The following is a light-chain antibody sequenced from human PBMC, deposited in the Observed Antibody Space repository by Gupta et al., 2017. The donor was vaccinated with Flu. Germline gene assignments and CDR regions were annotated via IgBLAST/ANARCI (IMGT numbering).Light chain of an antibody. J-gene: IGKJ4*01. CDR3: QQSVINLGLT. CDR1: QNISNY. CDR2: SAS. Sequence: DIQLTQSPSSLSASVGDRVTITCRASQNISNYLNWYQQKPGKAPKLLIYSASSLHSGVPSRFSGSGCGTDFTLTINNRQPEDFATYFCQQSVINLGLTFGGGTKVEIK. V-gene: IGKV1-39*01.